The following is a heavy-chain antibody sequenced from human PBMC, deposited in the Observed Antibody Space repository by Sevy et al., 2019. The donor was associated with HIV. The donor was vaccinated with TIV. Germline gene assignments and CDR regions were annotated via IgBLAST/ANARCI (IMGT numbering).Heavy chain of an antibody. Sequence: GGSLRLSCAASGFTFSNYSINWVRQSPGKGLEWVSFISTSSGYIYYADSVKGRFTISRDNAKNSLYLQMNSLRAEDTAVYYCARDKTILEGRYGMDVWGQGTTVTVSS. CDR1: GFTFSNYS. D-gene: IGHD3-3*01. V-gene: IGHV3-21*06. J-gene: IGHJ6*02. CDR3: ARDKTILEGRYGMDV. CDR2: ISTSSGYI.